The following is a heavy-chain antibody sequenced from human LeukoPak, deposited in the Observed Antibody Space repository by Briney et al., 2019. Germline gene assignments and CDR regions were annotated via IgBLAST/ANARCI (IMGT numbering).Heavy chain of an antibody. CDR1: GFTFSDYP. D-gene: IGHD5-18*01. Sequence: GGSLRLSCAASGFTFSDYPMIWVRQAPGKGLEWVSYIFSSGSVIYYSDSVKGRFTISRDNSKNTLYLQMNSLRAEDTAVYYCAKGHVDTAMVLNYWGQGTLVTVSS. J-gene: IGHJ4*02. V-gene: IGHV3-48*01. CDR2: IFSSGSVI. CDR3: AKGHVDTAMVLNY.